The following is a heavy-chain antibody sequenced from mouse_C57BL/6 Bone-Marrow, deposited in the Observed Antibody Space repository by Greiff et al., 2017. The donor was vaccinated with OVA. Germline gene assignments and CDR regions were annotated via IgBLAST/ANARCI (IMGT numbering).Heavy chain of an antibody. CDR3: ARDYDGDCYFDY. CDR1: GYTFTDYY. V-gene: IGHV1-19*01. Sequence: VQLQQSGPVLVKPGASVKMSCKASGYTFTDYYMNWVKQSHGKSLEWIGVINPYNGGTSYHQKFKGKATLTVDKSSRPAYLEINSLTSEDSAVYYCARDYDGDCYFDYWGQGTTLTVSS. CDR2: INPYNGGT. J-gene: IGHJ2*01. D-gene: IGHD2-3*01.